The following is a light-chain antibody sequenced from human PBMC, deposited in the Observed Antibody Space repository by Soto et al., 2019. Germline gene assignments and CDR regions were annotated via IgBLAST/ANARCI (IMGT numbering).Light chain of an antibody. CDR2: VAS. CDR1: QSVNNRY. Sequence: IVLAQSPGTRSVSPGERATLSFRASQSVNNRYFAWYQQKRGQAPRLLIYVASSRATGTRERCSGSGSGKPLSRSLFILLFGPLDVYSCHLHNKSPWRLGEGTKVDIK. CDR3: HLHNKSPWR. V-gene: IGKV3-15*01. J-gene: IGKJ1*01.